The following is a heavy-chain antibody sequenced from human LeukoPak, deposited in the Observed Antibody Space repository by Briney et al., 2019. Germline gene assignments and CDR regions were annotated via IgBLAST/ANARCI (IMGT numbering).Heavy chain of an antibody. D-gene: IGHD6-19*01. CDR3: AKDLEWYSSGWYYFDY. Sequence: GGSLRLSCAVSGLTFSSSWMDWVRQAPGKGLEWVASINPDGNKKYSADSVKGRFTISRDNAENSLYLQMNSLRAEDTAVYYCAKDLEWYSSGWYYFDYWGQGTLVTVSS. J-gene: IGHJ4*02. CDR2: INPDGNKK. V-gene: IGHV3-7*01. CDR1: GLTFSSSW.